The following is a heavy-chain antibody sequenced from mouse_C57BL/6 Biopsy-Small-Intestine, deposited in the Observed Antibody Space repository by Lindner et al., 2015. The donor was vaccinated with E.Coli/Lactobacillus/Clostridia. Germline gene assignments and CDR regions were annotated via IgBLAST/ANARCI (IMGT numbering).Heavy chain of an antibody. CDR1: GFTFNTYA. CDR3: VRGGTSYYFDY. Sequence: VQLQESGGGLVQPKGSLKLSCAASGFTFNTYAMHWVRQAPGKGLEWVARIRSKSNSYATYYADSVKDRFTISRDDSQSMLFLQMNNLKTEDTAMYYCVRGGTSYYFDYWGQGTTLTVSS. V-gene: IGHV10-3*01. CDR2: IRSKSNSYAT. D-gene: IGHD2-14*01. J-gene: IGHJ2*01.